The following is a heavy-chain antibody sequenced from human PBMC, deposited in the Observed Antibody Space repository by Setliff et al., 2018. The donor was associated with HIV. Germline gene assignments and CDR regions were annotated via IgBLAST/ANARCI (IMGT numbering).Heavy chain of an antibody. D-gene: IGHD3-22*01. J-gene: IGHJ5*02. Sequence: SETLSLTCTVSGGTISRDSFYWGWFRQPPGEGLEWIGSIYYSGTTYYAPSLETRLTISVDTSTNQFSLKLTSGTAADTAMYFCAGDSGYPSNWFDPWGQGILVTVS. CDR3: AGDSGYPSNWFDP. V-gene: IGHV4-39*02. CDR1: GGTISRDSFY. CDR2: IYYSGTT.